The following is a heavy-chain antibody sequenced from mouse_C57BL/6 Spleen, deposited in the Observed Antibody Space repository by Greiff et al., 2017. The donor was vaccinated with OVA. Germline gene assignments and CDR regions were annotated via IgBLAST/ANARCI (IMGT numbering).Heavy chain of an antibody. CDR2: IYPGDGDT. V-gene: IGHV1-82*01. CDR1: GYAFSSSW. J-gene: IGHJ2*01. Sequence: VQLQQSGPELVKPGASVKISCKASGYAFSSSWMNWVKQRPGKGLEWIGRIYPGDGDTNYNGKFKGKATLTADKSSSTAYMQLSSLTSEDSAVYFCARGRESYYFDYWGQGTTLTVSS. CDR3: ARGRESYYFDY.